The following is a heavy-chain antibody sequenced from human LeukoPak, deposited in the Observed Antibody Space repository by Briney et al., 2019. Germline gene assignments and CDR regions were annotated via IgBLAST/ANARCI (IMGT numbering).Heavy chain of an antibody. V-gene: IGHV3-23*01. D-gene: IGHD3-10*01. CDR1: GFTFSSYA. J-gene: IGHJ6*02. CDR2: ISGSGGST. Sequence: GGSLRLSCAASGFTFSSYAMSWVRQAPGKGLEWVSAISGSGGSTYYADSVKGRFTISRDNSKNTLYLQMSSLRAEDTAVYYCAKSMVRGVKAPYGMDVWGQGTTVTVSS. CDR3: AKSMVRGVKAPYGMDV.